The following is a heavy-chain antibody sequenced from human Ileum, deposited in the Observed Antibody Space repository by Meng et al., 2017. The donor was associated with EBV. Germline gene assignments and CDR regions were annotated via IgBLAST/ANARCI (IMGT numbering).Heavy chain of an antibody. CDR1: GFSLNTGGMA. V-gene: IGHV2-5*02. Sequence: QITLKEAGRTLVKPTQTLPLTCTFSGFSLNTGGMAVSWIRQPPGKALEWLALIYWDDDKRYSPSLKTRLTITKDTSKNQVVLTMTNMDPVDTATYYCARRSFAAGSPDYWGQGTLVTVSS. J-gene: IGHJ4*02. D-gene: IGHD3-10*01. CDR3: ARRSFAAGSPDY. CDR2: IYWDDDK.